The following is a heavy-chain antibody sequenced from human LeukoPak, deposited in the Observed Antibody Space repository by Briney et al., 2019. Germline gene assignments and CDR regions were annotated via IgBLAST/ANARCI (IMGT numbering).Heavy chain of an antibody. CDR2: INHSGST. V-gene: IGHV4-34*01. Sequence: SETLSLTCAVYGGSCSGYYWSWIRQPPGKGLEWIGEINHSGSTNYNPSLKSRVTISVDTSKNQFSLKLSSVTAADTAVYYCARGYSGYNYWGQGTLVTVSS. CDR3: ARGYSGYNY. J-gene: IGHJ4*02. CDR1: GGSCSGYY. D-gene: IGHD5-12*01.